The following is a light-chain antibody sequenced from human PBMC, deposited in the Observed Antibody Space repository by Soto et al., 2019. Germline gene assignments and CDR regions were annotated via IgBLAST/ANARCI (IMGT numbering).Light chain of an antibody. CDR2: YDD. CDR3: AAWDDSLNGVV. J-gene: IGLJ2*01. Sequence: QSVLTQPPSVSEAPRQRVTISCSGSSSNIGNNAVNWYQQLPGKAPKLLIYYDDLLPSGVSDRFSGSKSGTSASLAISGLQSEDEADYYCAAWDDSLNGVVFGGGTKLTFL. V-gene: IGLV1-36*01. CDR1: SSNIGNNA.